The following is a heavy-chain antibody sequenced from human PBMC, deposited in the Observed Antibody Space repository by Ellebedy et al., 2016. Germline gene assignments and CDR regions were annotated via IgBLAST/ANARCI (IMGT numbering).Heavy chain of an antibody. V-gene: IGHV3-48*04. CDR1: GFTFSSYS. CDR2: ISSSSSTI. Sequence: GESLKISXAASGFTFSSYSMNWVRQAPGKGLEWVSYISSSSSTIYYADSVKGRFTISRDNAKNSLYLQMNSLRAEDTAVYYCARDLTGYSMDYWGQGTLVTVSS. CDR3: ARDLTGYSMDY. D-gene: IGHD3-9*01. J-gene: IGHJ4*02.